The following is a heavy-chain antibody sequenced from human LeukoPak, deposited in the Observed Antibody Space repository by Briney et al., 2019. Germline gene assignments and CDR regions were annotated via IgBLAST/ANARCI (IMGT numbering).Heavy chain of an antibody. CDR1: GFTFSSYA. V-gene: IGHV3-48*01. CDR3: ARGSTYYDSSGQVPFDY. Sequence: GGSLRLSCAASGFTFSSYAMSWVRQVPGKGLEWVSYISSSSSTIYYADSVKGRFTISRDNAKNSLYLQMNSLRAEDTAVYYCARGSTYYDSSGQVPFDYWGQGTLVTVSS. CDR2: ISSSSSTI. J-gene: IGHJ4*02. D-gene: IGHD3-22*01.